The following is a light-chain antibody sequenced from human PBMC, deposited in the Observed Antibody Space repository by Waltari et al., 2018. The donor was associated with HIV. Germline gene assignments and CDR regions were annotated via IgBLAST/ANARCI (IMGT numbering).Light chain of an antibody. CDR3: SSYAGTNRL. CDR1: SSDVGGSKY. J-gene: IGLJ2*01. CDR2: EDN. V-gene: IGLV2-8*01. Sequence: QSALTQPPSASGSPGQSVTISCTGISSDVGGSKYVSWYQHHPGKAPKLMIYEDNRRPSGVPDRFSGSKSGNTASLTVSGLQADDEADYYCSSYAGTNRLFGGGTKLTVL.